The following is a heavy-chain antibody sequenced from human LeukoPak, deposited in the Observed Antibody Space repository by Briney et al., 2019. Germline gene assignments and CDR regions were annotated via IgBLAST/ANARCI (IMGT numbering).Heavy chain of an antibody. J-gene: IGHJ6*03. CDR2: ISGSGGST. D-gene: IGHD4-11*01. CDR1: GFTFSSYA. Sequence: GGSLRLSCAASGFTFSSYAMSWVRQAPGKGLEWVSAISGSGGSTYYADSVKGRFTISRDNSKNTLYLQMNSLRAEDTAVYYCAKVNYSYYYYYMDVWGKGTTVTVSS. V-gene: IGHV3-23*01. CDR3: AKVNYSYYYYYMDV.